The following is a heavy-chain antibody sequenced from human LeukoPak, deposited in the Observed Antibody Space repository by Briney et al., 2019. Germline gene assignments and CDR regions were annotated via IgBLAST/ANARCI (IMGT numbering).Heavy chain of an antibody. Sequence: ASVKVSCKASGYTFTSYDINWVRQATGQGLEWMGWMNPNSGNTGYAQKFQGRVTMTRNTSISTAYMELRSLRSEDTAVYYCARGTYYYDSSGYYYVDAFDIWGQGTMVTVSS. CDR3: ARGTYYYDSSGYYYVDAFDI. CDR2: MNPNSGNT. CDR1: GYTFTSYD. J-gene: IGHJ3*02. D-gene: IGHD3-22*01. V-gene: IGHV1-8*01.